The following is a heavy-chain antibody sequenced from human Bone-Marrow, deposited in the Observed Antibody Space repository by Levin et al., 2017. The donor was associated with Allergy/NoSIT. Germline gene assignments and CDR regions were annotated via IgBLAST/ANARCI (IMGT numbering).Heavy chain of an antibody. Sequence: NASETLSLTCTVSGGSISSGDYYWSWIRQPPGKGLEWIGYLYDGGSTHHKTSLKSRLSMSVDTSKNHFSLNLNSVTVADTAVYYCAGYCISDTCTGLHAFDIWGQGTMVTVSP. CDR2: LYDGGST. J-gene: IGHJ3*02. D-gene: IGHD2-15*01. CDR3: AGYCISDTCTGLHAFDI. V-gene: IGHV4-30-4*01. CDR1: GGSISSGDYY.